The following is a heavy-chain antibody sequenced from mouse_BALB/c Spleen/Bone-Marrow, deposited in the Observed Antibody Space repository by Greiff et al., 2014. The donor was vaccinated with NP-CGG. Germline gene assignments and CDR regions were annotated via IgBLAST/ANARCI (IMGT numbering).Heavy chain of an antibody. D-gene: IGHD1-2*01. V-gene: IGHV2-9*02. CDR2: IWADGST. CDR1: GFSLTNYG. Sequence: VKLVESGPGLVAPSRSLSITCTVSGFSLTNYGVHWVRQPPGKGLEWLGVIWADGSTNYNSALMSRLSISKDNSKSQVFFKMNSLQTDDTAMYYCARITTATGAMDYWGQGTSVTVSS. J-gene: IGHJ4*01. CDR3: ARITTATGAMDY.